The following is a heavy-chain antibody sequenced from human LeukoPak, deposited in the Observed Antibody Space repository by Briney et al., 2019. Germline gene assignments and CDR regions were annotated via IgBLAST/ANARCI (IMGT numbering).Heavy chain of an antibody. CDR2: IYPGDSDT. V-gene: IGHV5-51*01. D-gene: IGHD6-13*01. Sequence: GESLKISCKGSGYSFTSYWIGWVRQMPGKGLEWRGIIYPGDSDTRYSPSFQGQVTISADKSISTAYLQWSSLKASDTAMYYCAGHLESSHSSSPWFDPWGQGTLVTVSS. J-gene: IGHJ5*02. CDR3: AGHLESSHSSSPWFDP. CDR1: GYSFTSYW.